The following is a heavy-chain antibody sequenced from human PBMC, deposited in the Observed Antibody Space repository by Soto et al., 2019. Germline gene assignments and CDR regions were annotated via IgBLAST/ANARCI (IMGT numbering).Heavy chain of an antibody. J-gene: IGHJ4*02. V-gene: IGHV4-31*03. CDR1: GVSICRGGNY. CDR2: MHYDGST. D-gene: IGHD1-26*01. Sequence: SETLSLTCSVSGVSICRGGNYWGCIRQHPGKGLEWIGYMHYDGSTFHNPSLQSRVTISSDTSKNQFSLKVRSVTATDTAVYYWARRKVGHSTPSGFWGQGTLVTVSS. CDR3: ARRKVGHSTPSGF.